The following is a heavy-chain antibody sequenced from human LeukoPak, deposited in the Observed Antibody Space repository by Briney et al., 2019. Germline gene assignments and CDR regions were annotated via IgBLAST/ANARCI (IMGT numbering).Heavy chain of an antibody. CDR2: ISHDGMNA. D-gene: IGHD3-9*01. V-gene: IGHV3-23*01. CDR1: GLHFSGTA. J-gene: IGHJ4*02. CDR3: AKVGGRGFDWLLYFDY. Sequence: GGSLRLSCAASGLHFSGTAMSWVRQAPGKGLEWVSAISHDGMNAYYADSVKGRFTISRDNSKRTVSLEMSSLTAADTGVYYCAKVGGRGFDWLLYFDYWGQGTLVTVSS.